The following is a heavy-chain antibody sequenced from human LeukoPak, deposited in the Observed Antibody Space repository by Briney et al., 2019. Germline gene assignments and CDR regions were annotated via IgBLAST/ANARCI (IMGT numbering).Heavy chain of an antibody. Sequence: GGSLRLSCAASGFTFSSYAMSWVRQAPGKGLEWVSATSGSGGSTYYADSVKGRFTISKDNAKNSLYLQMNSLRAEDTAVYYCARAGGSTVSHSDYWGQGTLVTVSS. D-gene: IGHD4-17*01. CDR1: GFTFSSYA. J-gene: IGHJ4*02. CDR2: TSGSGGST. CDR3: ARAGGSTVSHSDY. V-gene: IGHV3-23*01.